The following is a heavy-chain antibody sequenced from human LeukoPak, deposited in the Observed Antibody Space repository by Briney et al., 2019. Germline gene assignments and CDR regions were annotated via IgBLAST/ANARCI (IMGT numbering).Heavy chain of an antibody. V-gene: IGHV4-39*01. CDR2: IYYSGST. D-gene: IGHD3-3*01. CDR3: ARHLGQWLLFFSDNWFNP. CDR1: GGSISSSSYY. J-gene: IGHJ5*02. Sequence: SETLSLTCTVSGGSISSSSYYWGWIRQPPGKGLEWIGSIYYSGSTYYNPSLKSRVTISVDTSKNQFSLKLSSVTAADTAVYYCARHLGQWLLFFSDNWFNPWGQGTLVTVSS.